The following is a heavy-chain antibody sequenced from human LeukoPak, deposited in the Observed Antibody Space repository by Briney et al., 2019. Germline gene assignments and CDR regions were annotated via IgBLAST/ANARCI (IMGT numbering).Heavy chain of an antibody. CDR1: GFTFSNYA. V-gene: IGHV3-30*15. J-gene: IGHJ5*02. D-gene: IGHD6-19*01. CDR2: ISYDGTIK. Sequence: GGSLRLSCAASGFTFSNYALHWVRQAPGKGLEWVAAISYDGTIKKYADSVKGRFTISRDNSKNTLYLEVSSLRAEDTAVYYCARNGYSSGWYRPDNWFDPWGQGTLVTVSS. CDR3: ARNGYSSGWYRPDNWFDP.